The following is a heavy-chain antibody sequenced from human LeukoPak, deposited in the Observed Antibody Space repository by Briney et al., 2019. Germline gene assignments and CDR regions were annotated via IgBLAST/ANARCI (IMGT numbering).Heavy chain of an antibody. CDR2: IRYDGSNK. CDR1: GFTFSSYG. CDR3: ARSWAGGRTGWYYYAP. J-gene: IGHJ5*02. D-gene: IGHD3-10*01. Sequence: PGGSLRLSCAASGFTFSSYGMHWVRQAPGKGLEWVAFIRYDGSNKYYADSVKGRFTISRDNSKNTLYLQMNSLRAEDTAVYYCARSWAGGRTGWYYYAPWGQGTLVTVSS. V-gene: IGHV3-30*02.